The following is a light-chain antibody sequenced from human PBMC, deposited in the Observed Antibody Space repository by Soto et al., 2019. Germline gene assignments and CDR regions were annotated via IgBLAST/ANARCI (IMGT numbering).Light chain of an antibody. J-gene: IGKJ4*01. CDR2: GAS. V-gene: IGKV3-20*01. Sequence: EIVLTQSPGTLSLSPGERATLSCRASQSVYKNFLAWYQQKPGQAPRLFINGASNRATGIPDRFSGSGSGTDFSLTSDRLEPEDFAVYFCQQYGSSPPTVGGGTKVAIK. CDR3: QQYGSSPPT. CDR1: QSVYKNF.